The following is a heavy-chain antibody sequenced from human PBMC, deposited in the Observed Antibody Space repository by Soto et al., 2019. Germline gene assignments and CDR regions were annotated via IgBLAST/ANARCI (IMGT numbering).Heavy chain of an antibody. CDR1: GFTFSSYA. D-gene: IGHD6-19*01. Sequence: PGGSLRLSCAASGFTFSSYAMSWVRQAPGKGLEWVSAISGSGGSTYYADSVKGRFTISRDNSKNTLYLQMNSLRAEDTAVYYCAKDTSSGWYKEANDAFDIWGQGTMVTVS. V-gene: IGHV3-23*01. J-gene: IGHJ3*02. CDR3: AKDTSSGWYKEANDAFDI. CDR2: ISGSGGST.